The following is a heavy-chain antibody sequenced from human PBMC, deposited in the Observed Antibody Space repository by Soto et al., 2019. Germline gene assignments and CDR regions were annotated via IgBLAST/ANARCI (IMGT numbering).Heavy chain of an antibody. CDR1: GYTFTRYG. Sequence: QVQLVQSGAEVKNPGASVKVSCKASGYTFTRYGIGWARQAPGQGLEWMGWINTSNGNTNYAQNVQGGVTLTTDTPTSTAYMELRSLRSNDTAIYYCAMVDVYVTPSPQDVWGQGTTVIVSS. CDR3: AMVDVYVTPSPQDV. V-gene: IGHV1-18*01. CDR2: INTSNGNT. J-gene: IGHJ6*02. D-gene: IGHD3-16*01.